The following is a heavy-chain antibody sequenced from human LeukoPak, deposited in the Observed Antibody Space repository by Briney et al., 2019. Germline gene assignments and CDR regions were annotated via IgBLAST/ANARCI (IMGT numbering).Heavy chain of an antibody. D-gene: IGHD3-10*01. J-gene: IGHJ4*02. V-gene: IGHV4-59*01. CDR3: ARDRDYYGSGSSYFDY. CDR1: GGSISSYH. Sequence: SETLSLTCTVSGGSISSYHWSWIRQPPGKGLEWIGYIYYSGNTNYNPSLRSRVTISVDTSKNQFSLKLSSVTAADTAVYYCARDRDYYGSGSSYFDYWGQGTLVTVSS. CDR2: IYYSGNT.